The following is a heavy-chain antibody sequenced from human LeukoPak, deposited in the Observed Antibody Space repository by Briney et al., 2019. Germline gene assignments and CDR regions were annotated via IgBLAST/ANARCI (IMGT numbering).Heavy chain of an antibody. V-gene: IGHV3-23*01. CDR2: ISDTGSSA. J-gene: IGHJ4*02. D-gene: IGHD3-22*01. CDR3: AKVGNSSTYYPYYFDY. Sequence: GGSLRLSCAASGFTFSSYAMSWVRQAPGKGLEWVSVISDTGSSAYFADSVKGRSTISRDNSKNTLYLQMSSLRAEDTAVYYCAKVGNSSTYYPYYFDYWGQGTLVTVSS. CDR1: GFTFSSYA.